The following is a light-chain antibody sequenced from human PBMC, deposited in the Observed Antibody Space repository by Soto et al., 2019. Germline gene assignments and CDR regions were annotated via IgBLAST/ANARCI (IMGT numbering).Light chain of an antibody. J-gene: IGKJ3*01. CDR2: GAS. CDR1: QSVSSSY. Sequence: EIVLTQSPGTLSLSPGERATLSCRASQSVSSSYLAWYQQKSGQAPRLLIYGASSRATGIPDRFSGSGSGTDFTLTISRLEPEDFAVYYCQQYGGSFTFGPGTKVDIK. V-gene: IGKV3-20*01. CDR3: QQYGGSFT.